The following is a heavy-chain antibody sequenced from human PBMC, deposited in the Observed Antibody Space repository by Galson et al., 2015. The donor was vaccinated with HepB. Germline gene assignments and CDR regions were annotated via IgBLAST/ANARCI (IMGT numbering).Heavy chain of an antibody. CDR2: IIPIFGIA. Sequence: SVKVSCKASGGTFSSYAISWVRQAPGQGLEWMGGIIPIFGIANYAQKFQGRVTITADESTSTAYMELSSLGSEDTAVYYCARMISSSWYIDYWGQGTLVTVSS. J-gene: IGHJ4*02. CDR1: GGTFSSYA. V-gene: IGHV1-69*13. CDR3: ARMISSSWYIDY. D-gene: IGHD6-13*01.